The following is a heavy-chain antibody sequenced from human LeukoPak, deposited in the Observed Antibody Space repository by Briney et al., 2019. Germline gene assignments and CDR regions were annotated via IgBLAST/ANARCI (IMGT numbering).Heavy chain of an antibody. CDR1: GGSISSYY. J-gene: IGHJ4*02. V-gene: IGHV4-59*01. D-gene: IGHD6-19*01. Sequence: SETLSLTCTVSGGSISSYYWSWIRQPRGKGLEWIGYIYYSGSTNFNPSLKSRVTISVDTSKNQFSLKLSSVTAADTAVYYCARDGSGWASLDYWGQGTLVTVSS. CDR3: ARDGSGWASLDY. CDR2: IYYSGST.